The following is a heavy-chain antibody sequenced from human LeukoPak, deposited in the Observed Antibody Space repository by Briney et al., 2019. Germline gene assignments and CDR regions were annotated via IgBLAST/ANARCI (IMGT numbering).Heavy chain of an antibody. V-gene: IGHV1-2*02. J-gene: IGHJ4*02. CDR1: GYTFTNYY. CDR2: INPNSGGT. Sequence: ASVKVSCKASGYTFTNYYIHWVRQAPGQGLEWMGWINPNSGGTNYAQKFQGRVTMTRDTSISTAYMELSRLRSDDTAVHYCARDVGYCTNGVCFRRFDYWGQGTLVTVSS. CDR3: ARDVGYCTNGVCFRRFDY. D-gene: IGHD2-8*01.